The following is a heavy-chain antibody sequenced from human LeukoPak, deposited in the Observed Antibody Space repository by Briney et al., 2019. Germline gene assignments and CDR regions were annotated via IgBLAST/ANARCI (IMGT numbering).Heavy chain of an antibody. J-gene: IGHJ4*02. CDR2: IYTSGST. V-gene: IGHV4-61*02. CDR3: ARSRGYFDY. Sequence: SETLSLTCTVSGAPMSSGHNYWSWIRQPAGKGLEWIGRIYTSGSTDYNPSLKSRVTISVDTSKNQFSLKLSSVTAADTALYYRARSRGYFDYWGQGTLVTVSS. CDR1: GAPMSSGHNY. D-gene: IGHD6-13*01.